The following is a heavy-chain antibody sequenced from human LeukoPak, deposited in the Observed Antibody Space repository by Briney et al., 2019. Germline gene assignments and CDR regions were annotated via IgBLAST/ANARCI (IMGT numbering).Heavy chain of an antibody. D-gene: IGHD2-2*01. J-gene: IGHJ4*02. V-gene: IGHV4-61*01. CDR3: ARSLGAQLPPIH. CDR2: IYYSGST. Sequence: PSETLSLTCNVSGGSISSTNSYWSWIRQPPGKGPEWIGYIYYSGSTNYNPSLKSRVTISVDTSKNQFSLKLTSVTAADTAVYYCARSLGAQLPPIHWGQGTLVTVSS. CDR1: GGSISSTNSY.